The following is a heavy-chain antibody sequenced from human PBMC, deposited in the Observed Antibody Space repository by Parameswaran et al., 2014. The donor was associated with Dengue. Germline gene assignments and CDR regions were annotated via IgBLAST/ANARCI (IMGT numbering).Heavy chain of an antibody. V-gene: IGHV3-7*01. Sequence: RWIRQPPGKGLEWVANIKQDGSEKYYVDSVKGRFTISRDNAKNSLHLQMNSLRAEDTAVYYCAREVPFGLPTKVVDYGMDVWGQGTTVPSP. J-gene: IGHJ6*02. CDR2: IKQDGSEK. D-gene: IGHD2-15*01. CDR3: AREVPFGLPTKVVDYGMDV.